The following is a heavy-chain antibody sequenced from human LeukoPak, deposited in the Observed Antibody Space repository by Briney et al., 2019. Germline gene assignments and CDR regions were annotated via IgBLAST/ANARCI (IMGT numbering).Heavy chain of an antibody. J-gene: IGHJ4*02. CDR3: AKDRYYGSGSYPHFDS. V-gene: IGHV3-53*01. CDR2: IYSGGST. Sequence: GGSLRLSCAASGFTVSSNYMSWVRQAQGKGLEWVSVIYSGGSTFYADSVKGRFTISRDNSKNTLYLQMNSLRAEDTAVYFCAKDRYYGSGSYPHFDSWGQGNLVTVSS. CDR1: GFTVSSNY. D-gene: IGHD3-10*01.